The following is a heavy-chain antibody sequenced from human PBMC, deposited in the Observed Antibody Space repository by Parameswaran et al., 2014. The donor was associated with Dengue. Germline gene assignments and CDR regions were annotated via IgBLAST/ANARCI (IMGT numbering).Heavy chain of an antibody. CDR3: ARQGLGYSSGWLGEYFQH. D-gene: IGHD6-19*01. V-gene: IGHV5-51*01. J-gene: IGHJ1*01. Sequence: VRQMPGKGLEWMGIIYPGDSDTRYSPSFQGQVTISADKSISTAYLQWSSLKASDTAMYYCARQGLGYSSGWLGEYFQHWGQGTLVTVSS. CDR2: IYPGDSDT.